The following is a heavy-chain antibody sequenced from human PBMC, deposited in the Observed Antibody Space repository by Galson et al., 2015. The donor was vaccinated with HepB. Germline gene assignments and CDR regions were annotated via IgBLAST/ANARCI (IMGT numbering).Heavy chain of an antibody. J-gene: IGHJ6*02. Sequence: SLRLSCATSGFTFSDYGIHWVRQAPGKGLEWVSLISYDGTNRYFGHSVTGRFTISRDNIKDTVYLQMTNLRPEDTATYSCAKDRRSSETSGWYNYYYGMDAWGQGTTVTVSS. CDR3: AKDRRSSETSGWYNYYYGMDA. CDR1: GFTFSDYG. CDR2: ISYDGTNR. D-gene: IGHD6-19*01. V-gene: IGHV3-30*18.